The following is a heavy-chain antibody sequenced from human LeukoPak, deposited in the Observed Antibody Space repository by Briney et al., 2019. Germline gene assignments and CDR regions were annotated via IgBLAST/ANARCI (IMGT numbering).Heavy chain of an antibody. D-gene: IGHD2-2*01. CDR1: GDSVSSNSAA. CDR3: ARRLTQYDCFDP. CDR2: TYYRSKWYN. V-gene: IGHV6-1*01. Sequence: SQTRSLTCAISGDSVSSNSAAWNWIRQSPSRGLEWLGRTYYRSKWYNDYAVSVRGRITVNPDTSKNQFSLHLNSVTPEDTAVYYCARRLTQYDCFDPWGQGILVTVSS. J-gene: IGHJ5*02.